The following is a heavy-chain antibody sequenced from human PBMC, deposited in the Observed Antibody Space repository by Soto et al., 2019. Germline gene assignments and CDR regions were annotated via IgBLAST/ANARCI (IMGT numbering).Heavy chain of an antibody. Sequence: SGPTLVNPTQTLTLTCTFSGFSLSTSGVGVGWIRQPPGKALEWLALIYWDDDKRYSPSLKSRLTITKDTSKNQVVLTMTNMDPVDTATYYCAHSRGQVVVPALDYYYYMDVWGKGTTVTVSS. CDR2: IYWDDDK. CDR1: GFSLSTSGVG. D-gene: IGHD2-2*01. J-gene: IGHJ6*03. V-gene: IGHV2-5*02. CDR3: AHSRGQVVVPALDYYYYMDV.